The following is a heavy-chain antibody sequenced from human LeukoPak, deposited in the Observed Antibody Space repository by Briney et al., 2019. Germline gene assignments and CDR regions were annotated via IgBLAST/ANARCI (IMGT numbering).Heavy chain of an antibody. CDR1: GFTFSSYG. V-gene: IGHV3-33*08. D-gene: IGHD4-23*01. J-gene: IGHJ6*03. CDR3: ARDRMTTVGGYYYYYMDV. Sequence: PGGSLRLSCAASGFTFSSYGMHWVRQAPGKGLEWVAVIWYGGSNKYYADSVKGRFTISRDNSKNTLYLQMNSLRAEDTAVYYCARDRMTTVGGYYYYYMDVWGKGTTVTVSS. CDR2: IWYGGSNK.